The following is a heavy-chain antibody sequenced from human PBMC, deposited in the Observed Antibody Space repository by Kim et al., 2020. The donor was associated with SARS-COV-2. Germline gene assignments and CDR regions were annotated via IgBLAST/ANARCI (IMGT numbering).Heavy chain of an antibody. CDR1: GFFFSGYE. Sequence: GGSLRLSCAASGFFFSGYEMNWVRQAPGKGLEWVSCISASGATIYYADSVKGRFTISRDNAKNSMSLQMDSLRAEDTAIYYCARGWFGERTNWFDSWGQGTLVTVSS. CDR2: ISASGATI. CDR3: ARGWFGERTNWFDS. J-gene: IGHJ5*01. V-gene: IGHV3-48*03. D-gene: IGHD3-10*01.